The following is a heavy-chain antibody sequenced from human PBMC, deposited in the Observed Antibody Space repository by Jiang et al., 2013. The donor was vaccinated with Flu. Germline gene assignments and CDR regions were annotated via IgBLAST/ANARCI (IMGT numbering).Heavy chain of an antibody. CDR1: GFMFSDYA. J-gene: IGHJ4*02. D-gene: IGHD2-2*02. CDR2: ISGSSSTT. V-gene: IGHV3-23*04. Sequence: VQLVESGGSLKQPGGSLRLSCAGSGFMFSDYAMTWVRLAPGKGLEWVSSISGSSSTTNYADSVKGRFTISRDNSKKTLYLQMNSLRAEDTAVYYCAKDHMVSGNRNCYDGRCYTALGHWGQGTLVTVSS. CDR3: AKDHMVSGNRNCYDGRCYTALGH.